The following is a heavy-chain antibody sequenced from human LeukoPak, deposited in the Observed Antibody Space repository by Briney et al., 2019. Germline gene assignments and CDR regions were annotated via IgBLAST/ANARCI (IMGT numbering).Heavy chain of an antibody. J-gene: IGHJ4*02. Sequence: GGSLRLSCAASGFTFSSYGVSWVRQAPGKGLEWVSAISGSGGSTYYADSVKGRFTISRDNSKNTLYLQMNSLRAEDTAVYYCARLAQWISPWYFDYWGQGTLVTVSS. CDR1: GFTFSSYG. D-gene: IGHD5-12*01. CDR3: ARLAQWISPWYFDY. CDR2: ISGSGGST. V-gene: IGHV3-23*01.